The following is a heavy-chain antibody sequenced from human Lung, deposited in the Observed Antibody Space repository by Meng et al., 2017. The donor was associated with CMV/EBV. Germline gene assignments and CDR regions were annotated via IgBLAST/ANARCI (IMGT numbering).Heavy chain of an antibody. J-gene: IGHJ4*02. CDR1: GGSISSSNW. Sequence: QLPVQEPGPGLVKPSGTLSLTGAVSGGSISSSNWWSWVRQPPGKGLEWIGEIYHSGSTNYNPSLKSRVTISVDKSKNQFSLKLSSVTAADTAVYYCASFPPPGKQWLVTDYWGQGTLVTVSS. V-gene: IGHV4-4*02. D-gene: IGHD6-19*01. CDR3: ASFPPPGKQWLVTDY. CDR2: IYHSGST.